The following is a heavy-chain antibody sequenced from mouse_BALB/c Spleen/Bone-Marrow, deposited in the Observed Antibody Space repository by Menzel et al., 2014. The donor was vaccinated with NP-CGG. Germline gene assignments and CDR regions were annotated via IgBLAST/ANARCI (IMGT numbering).Heavy chain of an antibody. CDR1: GYTFTSYV. V-gene: IGHV1-14*01. J-gene: IGHJ2*01. Sequence: EVQRVESGPELVKPGASVKLSCKASGYTFTSYVMHWVKQKPGQGLEWIGYINPYNDGTKYNEKFKGKATLTSDKSSSTAYMELSSLTSEDSAVYYCARGGYRYRYDDYFDYWGQGTTLTVSS. D-gene: IGHD2-14*01. CDR3: ARGGYRYRYDDYFDY. CDR2: INPYNDGT.